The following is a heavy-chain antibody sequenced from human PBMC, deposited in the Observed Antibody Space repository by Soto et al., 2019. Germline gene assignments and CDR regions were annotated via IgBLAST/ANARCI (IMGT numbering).Heavy chain of an antibody. V-gene: IGHV1-2*02. CDR2: INPNSGDT. D-gene: IGHD3-9*01. J-gene: IGHJ6*02. CDR1: GYIFTGYH. CDR3: ARDARGTRGFDEMDI. Sequence: ASVKVSCKASGYIFTGYHIHWVRQAPGRGLEWMGWINPNSGDTEYAQNFQGRVTMTRDTSFNLVYMEMSGLMSDDTAVYYCARDARGTRGFDEMDIWGQGTTFTVSS.